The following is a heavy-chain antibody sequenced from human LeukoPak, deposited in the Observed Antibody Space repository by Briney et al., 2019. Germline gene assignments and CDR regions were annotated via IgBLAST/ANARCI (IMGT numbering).Heavy chain of an antibody. CDR2: IYDDGGT. J-gene: IGHJ5*02. Sequence: GGSLRLSCTVSGFTVTSTHMDWVRQAPGKGPEWVALIYDDGGTVYADSGKGRFTISRDNSKNIVYLQMNSLRPEDSAVYYCARDRAGRRSSWVEFALWGQGTLVTVS. V-gene: IGHV3-53*05. CDR3: ARDRAGRRSSWVEFAL. D-gene: IGHD3-10*01. CDR1: GFTVTSTH.